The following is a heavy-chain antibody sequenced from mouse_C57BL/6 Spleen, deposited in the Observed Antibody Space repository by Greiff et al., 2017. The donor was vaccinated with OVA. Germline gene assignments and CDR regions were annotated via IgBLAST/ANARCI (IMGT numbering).Heavy chain of an antibody. CDR2: ISYDGSN. CDR3: ASCPDGYYSYYFDY. CDR1: GYSITSGYY. J-gene: IGHJ2*01. D-gene: IGHD2-3*01. V-gene: IGHV3-6*01. Sequence: EVQLQESGPGLVKPSQSLSLTCSVTGYSITSGYYWNWIRQFPGNKLEWMGYISYDGSNNYNPSLKNRISITRDTSKNQFFLKLNSVTTEDTATYYCASCPDGYYSYYFDYWGQGTTLTVSS.